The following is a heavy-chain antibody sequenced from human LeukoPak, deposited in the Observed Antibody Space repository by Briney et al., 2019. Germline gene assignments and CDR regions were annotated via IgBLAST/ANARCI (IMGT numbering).Heavy chain of an antibody. J-gene: IGHJ4*02. D-gene: IGHD6-13*01. CDR2: ISYDGSNK. CDR3: AKDQTRSGSIAAAGTRGRAHY. CDR1: GFTFTRYS. Sequence: PGGSLRLSCAASGFTFTRYSMHWVRQAPGKGLEWVAVISYDGSNKYYADSVKGRFTISRDNSKNTLYLQMDSLRAEDTAVYYCAKDQTRSGSIAAAGTRGRAHYWGQGTLVTVSS. V-gene: IGHV3-30*18.